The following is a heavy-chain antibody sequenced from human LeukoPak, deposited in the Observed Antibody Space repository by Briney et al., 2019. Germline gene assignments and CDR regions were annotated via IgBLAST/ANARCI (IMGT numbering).Heavy chain of an antibody. D-gene: IGHD3-16*02. CDR2: IWYDGSNK. V-gene: IGHV3-33*06. J-gene: IGHJ6*02. CDR1: GFTFSSYG. Sequence: PGGSLRLSCAASGFTFSSYGMHWVRQAPDKGLEWVAVIWYDGSNKYYADSVKGRFTISRDNSKNTLYLQMNSLRAEDTAVYYCAKVYRKTATLKRYYYGMDVWGQGTTVTVSS. CDR3: AKVYRKTATLKRYYYGMDV.